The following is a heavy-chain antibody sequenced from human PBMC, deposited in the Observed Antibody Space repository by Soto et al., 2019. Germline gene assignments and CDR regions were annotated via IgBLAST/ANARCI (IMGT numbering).Heavy chain of an antibody. CDR1: RFTFSRYS. V-gene: IGHV3-48*01. Sequence: GGSLRLSCAASRFTFSRYSMNWVRQAPGKGLEWVSYISSSSSTIYYVDSVKGRFTISRDNAKNSLYLQMNSLRAEDTAVYYCAKDRPDSSGLPFDYWGQGTLVTVSS. CDR2: ISSSSSTI. J-gene: IGHJ4*02. D-gene: IGHD3-22*01. CDR3: AKDRPDSSGLPFDY.